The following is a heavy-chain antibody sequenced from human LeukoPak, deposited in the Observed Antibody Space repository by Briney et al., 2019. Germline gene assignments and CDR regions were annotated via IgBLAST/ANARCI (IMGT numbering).Heavy chain of an antibody. CDR2: VNPDGSTT. J-gene: IGHJ5*02. CDR3: GRGLAAGS. CDR1: GFTFSTYW. V-gene: IGHV3-74*01. D-gene: IGHD6-13*01. Sequence: GGSLRLSCAASGFTFSTYWMHWVRQAPGKGLVWVSRVNPDGSTTNYADSVKGRFTISRDNAKNTLYLQMNSLRAEDTAVYYCGRGLAAGSWGQGTLVTVSS.